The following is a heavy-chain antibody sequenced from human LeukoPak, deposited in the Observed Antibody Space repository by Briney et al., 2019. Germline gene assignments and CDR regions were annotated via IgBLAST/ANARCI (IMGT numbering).Heavy chain of an antibody. D-gene: IGHD6-13*01. J-gene: IGHJ4*02. V-gene: IGHV4-30-4*08. CDR1: GGSISIGDYY. CDR2: IYYSGST. CDR3: ARGKQQLVYDYFDY. Sequence: SQTLSLTCSVSGGSISIGDYYWSWIRQPPGKGLEWIGYIYYSGSTYYNPSLKSRVTISVDTSKNQFSLKLSSVTAADTAVYYCARGKQQLVYDYFDYWGQGTLVTVSS.